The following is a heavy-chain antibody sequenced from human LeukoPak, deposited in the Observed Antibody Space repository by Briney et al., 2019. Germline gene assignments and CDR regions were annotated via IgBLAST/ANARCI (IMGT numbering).Heavy chain of an antibody. Sequence: GASVKVSCKASGYTFTSYGLTWVRQAPGQGLEWMGWMNPNSGNTGYAQKFQGRVTITRNTSISTAYMELSSLRSEDTAVYYCARATSEQQLAIYYYYYMDVWGKGTTVTVSS. D-gene: IGHD6-13*01. V-gene: IGHV1-8*03. CDR2: MNPNSGNT. CDR1: GYTFTSYG. J-gene: IGHJ6*03. CDR3: ARATSEQQLAIYYYYYMDV.